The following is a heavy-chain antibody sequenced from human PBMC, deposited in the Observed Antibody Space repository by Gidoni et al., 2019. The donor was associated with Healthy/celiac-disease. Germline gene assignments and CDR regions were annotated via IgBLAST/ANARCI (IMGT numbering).Heavy chain of an antibody. CDR1: GYSFTSYW. V-gene: IGHV5-51*03. Sequence: EVQLVQSGAEVTKPGESLKISCKVSGYSFTSYWIGWVRQMPGKGLGWMGIIYPGDSDTRYSPSFQGQVTISADKSISTAYLQWSSLKASDTAMYYCARFRPNWGNYYYYGMDVWGQGATVTVSS. CDR2: IYPGDSDT. CDR3: ARFRPNWGNYYYYGMDV. D-gene: IGHD7-27*01. J-gene: IGHJ6*02.